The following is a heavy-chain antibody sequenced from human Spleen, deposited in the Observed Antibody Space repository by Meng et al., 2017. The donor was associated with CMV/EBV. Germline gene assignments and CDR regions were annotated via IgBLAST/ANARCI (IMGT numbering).Heavy chain of an antibody. CDR1: DGSISSYY. CDR2: IYYSGST. Sequence: GSLRLSCTVSDGSISSYYWSWIRQPPGKGLEWIGYMYIYYSGSTNYNPSLKSRVTISVDTSKNQFSLKLSSVTAGDTAVYYCARGLLRGGGGGDWFDPWGQGTLVTVSS. V-gene: IGHV4-59*01. J-gene: IGHJ5*02. D-gene: IGHD2-21*01. CDR3: ARGLLRGGGGGDWFDP.